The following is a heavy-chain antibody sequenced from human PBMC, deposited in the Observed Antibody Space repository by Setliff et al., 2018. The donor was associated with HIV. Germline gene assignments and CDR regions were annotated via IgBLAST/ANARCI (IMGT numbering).Heavy chain of an antibody. CDR2: IYPGGARR. CDR3: ARSAHDSETGY. J-gene: IGHJ4*02. Sequence: ASVKVSCKASGYTFTNYYMHWVRQAPGQGLEWMGIIYPGGARRSYAQKFQGRVTMTWDTSTSTVYMELCSLRSEDTAFYYCARSAHDSETGYWGQGTLVTVSS. D-gene: IGHD5-12*01. CDR1: GYTFTNYY. V-gene: IGHV1-46*01.